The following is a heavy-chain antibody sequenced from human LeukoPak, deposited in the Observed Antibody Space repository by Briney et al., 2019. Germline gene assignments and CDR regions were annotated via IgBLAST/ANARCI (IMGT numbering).Heavy chain of an antibody. CDR2: ISANNGDT. Sequence: GASVTVSFKASVYTLTSYGISWVRQAPGQGLEWMGGISANNGDTNNAQKLQGRVTVTTDTSTSTAYMELRSLRSDDPAVYYCARDRVWSGRYYFDYWGQGTLVTVSS. CDR3: ARDRVWSGRYYFDY. D-gene: IGHD3-3*01. CDR1: VYTLTSYG. V-gene: IGHV1-18*04. J-gene: IGHJ4*02.